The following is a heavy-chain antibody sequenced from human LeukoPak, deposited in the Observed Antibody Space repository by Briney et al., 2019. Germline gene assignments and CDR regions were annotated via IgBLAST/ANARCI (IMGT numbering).Heavy chain of an antibody. CDR1: GFTVSSNY. D-gene: IGHD6-19*01. CDR2: IYSGGST. J-gene: IGHJ4*02. Sequence: GGSLRLSCAASGFTVSSNYMSWVRQAPGKGLEWVSVIYSGGSTYYADSVKGRFTISRDNSKNTLYLQMNSLRAEDTAVYYCGRDVYSSGWYDYWGQGTLVTVSS. V-gene: IGHV3-66*01. CDR3: GRDVYSSGWYDY.